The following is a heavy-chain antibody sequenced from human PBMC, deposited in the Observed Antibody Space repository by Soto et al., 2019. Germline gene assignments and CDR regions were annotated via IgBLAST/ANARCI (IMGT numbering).Heavy chain of an antibody. CDR2: IYTSGST. CDR1: GGSISSYY. CDR3: ARGGDYVWGSYVYDY. J-gene: IGHJ4*02. V-gene: IGHV4-4*07. Sequence: QVQLQESGPGLVKPSETLSLTCTVSGGSISSYYWSWIQQPAGKGLEWIGRIYTSGSTNYNPSLKSRVTMSVDTSKNQFSLKLSSVTAADTAVYYCARGGDYVWGSYVYDYWGQGTLVTVSS. D-gene: IGHD3-16*01.